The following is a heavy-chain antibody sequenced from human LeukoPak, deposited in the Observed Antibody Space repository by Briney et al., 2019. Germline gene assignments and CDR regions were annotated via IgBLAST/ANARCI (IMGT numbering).Heavy chain of an antibody. V-gene: IGHV3-48*03. Sequence: PGGSLRLSCAASGFTFSSYVMHWVRQAPGKGLEWVSYISSSGSTIYYADSVKGRFTISRDNAKNSLYLQMNSLRAEDTAVYYCASTNRRYYYYYMDVWGKGTTVTISS. CDR2: ISSSGSTI. CDR3: ASTNRRYYYYYMDV. J-gene: IGHJ6*03. CDR1: GFTFSSYV. D-gene: IGHD1-14*01.